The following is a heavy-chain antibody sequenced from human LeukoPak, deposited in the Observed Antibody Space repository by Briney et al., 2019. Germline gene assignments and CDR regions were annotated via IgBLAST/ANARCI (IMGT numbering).Heavy chain of an antibody. CDR1: GLTFSRYS. Sequence: GVSLRLSCEASGLTFSRYSINWVRQAPGKGLEWDSSISGDGNYIYYADSMKGRFTVSRDNAKNSLYLQMDSLRDEDTAVYYCARGHSGSYQRTDAFDIWGQGTMVTVSS. CDR3: ARGHSGSYQRTDAFDI. J-gene: IGHJ3*02. CDR2: ISGDGNYI. D-gene: IGHD1-26*01. V-gene: IGHV3-21*01.